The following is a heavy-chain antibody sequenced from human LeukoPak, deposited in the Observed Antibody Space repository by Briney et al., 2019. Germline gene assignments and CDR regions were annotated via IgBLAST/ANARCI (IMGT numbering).Heavy chain of an antibody. Sequence: PGGSLRLSCAASGFTFSSYWMSWVRQAPGKGLEWVATIKQDGSEKYYVDSVKGRFTISRDNAKNSLYLQMNSLRLEDTAVYYCARVSRCPSTYNYWGQGTLVTVSS. J-gene: IGHJ4*02. CDR1: GFTFSSYW. V-gene: IGHV3-7*01. CDR3: ARVSRCPSTYNY. D-gene: IGHD2-2*02. CDR2: IKQDGSEK.